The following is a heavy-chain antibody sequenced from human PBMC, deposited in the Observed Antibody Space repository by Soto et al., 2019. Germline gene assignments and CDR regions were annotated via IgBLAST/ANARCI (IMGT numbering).Heavy chain of an antibody. CDR2: IYYSGST. CDR3: ARHPSGSYDSAFDI. J-gene: IGHJ3*02. Sequence: SETLSLTCTVSGCSISSSSYYWGWIRQPPGKGLEWIGSIYYSGSTYYNPSLKSRVTISVDTSKNQFSLKLSSVTAADTAVYYCARHPSGSYDSAFDIWGQGTMVTVSS. D-gene: IGHD1-26*01. CDR1: GCSISSSSYY. V-gene: IGHV4-39*01.